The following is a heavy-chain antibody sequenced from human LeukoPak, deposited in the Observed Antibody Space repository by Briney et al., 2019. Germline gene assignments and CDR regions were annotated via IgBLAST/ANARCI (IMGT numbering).Heavy chain of an antibody. D-gene: IGHD1-1*01. CDR2: INPNSGGT. Sequence: WASVKVSCKASGYTFTGYYMHWVRQAPGQGLEWMGWINPNSGGTNYAQKFQGRVTMTRDTSISTAYMELSRLRSDDTAVYYCESAATTGTTGNVYWGQGTLVTVPS. V-gene: IGHV1-2*02. CDR1: GYTFTGYY. CDR3: ESAATTGTTGNVY. J-gene: IGHJ4*02.